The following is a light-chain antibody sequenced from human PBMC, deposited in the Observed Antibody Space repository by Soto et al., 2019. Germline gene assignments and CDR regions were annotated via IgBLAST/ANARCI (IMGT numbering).Light chain of an antibody. V-gene: IGLV2-14*01. J-gene: IGLJ1*01. CDR2: DVS. CDR3: CSYTRSGTLI. Sequence: SLLAQPPPLSGAPGQSSTISCVGTSSGIGDYNYVSWYQQHPGKVPKVIIYDVSNRPSGVSYRFSATKSGNTASLTISGLQAEDEADYYCCSYTRSGTLIFGTGTKVNVL. CDR1: SSGIGDYNY.